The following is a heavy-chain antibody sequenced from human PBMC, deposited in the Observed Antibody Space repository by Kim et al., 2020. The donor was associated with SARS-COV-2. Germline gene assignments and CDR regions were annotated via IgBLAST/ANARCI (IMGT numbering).Heavy chain of an antibody. CDR2: ISSSSSYT. CDR1: GFTFSSYT. CDR3: ARDRKGDYGEY. Sequence: GGSLRLSCVASGFTFSSYTMNWVRQAPGEGLQWVSSISSSSSYTYYADSVKGRFTISRDNAKSSLYLQMNSLRGEDTAVYYCARDRKGDYGEYWGQGTLVTVSS. D-gene: IGHD4-17*01. V-gene: IGHV3-21*01. J-gene: IGHJ4*02.